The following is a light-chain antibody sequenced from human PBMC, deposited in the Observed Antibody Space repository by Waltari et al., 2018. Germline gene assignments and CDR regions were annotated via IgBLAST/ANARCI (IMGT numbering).Light chain of an antibody. J-gene: IGKJ3*01. CDR3: QNYNSAPFT. V-gene: IGKV1-27*01. Sequence: DIQMTQSPSSLSASVGDRVTITCRASQGIGNYLAWYQQKPGTVPKLLIYPASTLQSGVPSRFSGSGSAADFTLTISSLQPEDAATYYCQNYNSAPFTFGPGTRVDIK. CDR2: PAS. CDR1: QGIGNY.